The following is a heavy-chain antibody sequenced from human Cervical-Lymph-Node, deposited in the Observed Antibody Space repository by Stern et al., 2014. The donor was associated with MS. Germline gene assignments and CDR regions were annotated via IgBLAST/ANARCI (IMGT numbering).Heavy chain of an antibody. D-gene: IGHD2-15*01. V-gene: IGHV3-33*01. J-gene: IGHJ4*02. CDR2: VWQAGSNK. Sequence: VQLVESGGGVVQPGRSLRLSCAASGFIFRNSGMHWVRQAPGKGLEWVAGVWQAGSNKYYADSVKGRFTISRDNSNNMVDLQMNSLRVEDMGIYYCTRDPRGYCSGGSCYQGFFDSWGRGTLVTVSS. CDR3: TRDPRGYCSGGSCYQGFFDS. CDR1: GFIFRNSG.